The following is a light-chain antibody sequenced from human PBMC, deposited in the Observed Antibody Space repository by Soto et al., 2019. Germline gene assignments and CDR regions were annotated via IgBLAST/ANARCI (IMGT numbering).Light chain of an antibody. J-gene: IGKJ4*01. CDR3: QRYGTSPPLT. Sequence: VLTQSPGTLSLSPGERATLSCRAGQSVSSNYLAWYQQQPGQAPRLLIYGASTRATGIPDRFSGSGSATDFTLTISRLEPEDFAVYYCQRYGTSPPLTFGGGTKVDIK. CDR2: GAS. V-gene: IGKV3-20*01. CDR1: QSVSSNY.